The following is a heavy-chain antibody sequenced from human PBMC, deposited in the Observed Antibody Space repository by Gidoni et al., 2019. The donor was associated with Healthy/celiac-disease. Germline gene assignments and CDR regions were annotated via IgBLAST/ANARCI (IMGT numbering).Heavy chain of an antibody. J-gene: IGHJ3*02. CDR2: IWYDGSNK. CDR1: GFTFSSYG. CDR3: ARQESYSKQVIGDAFDI. D-gene: IGHD4-4*01. Sequence: QVQLVESGGGVVQPGRSLRLSCAASGFTFSSYGMHWVRQAPGKGLEWVAVIWYDGSNKYYADSVKGRFTISRDNSKNTLYLQMNSLRAEDTAVYYCARQESYSKQVIGDAFDIWGQGTMVTVSS. V-gene: IGHV3-33*08.